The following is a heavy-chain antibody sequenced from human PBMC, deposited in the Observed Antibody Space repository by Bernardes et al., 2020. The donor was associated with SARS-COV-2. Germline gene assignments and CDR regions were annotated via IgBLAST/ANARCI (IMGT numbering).Heavy chain of an antibody. V-gene: IGHV4-34*01. Sequence: SETLSLTCAVYGGSFNRYYWSWIRQPPGKGLEWIGEISHSGITNSNPSLKSRVTISVASSKSQFSLKLDSVTAADTAVYYCARGRLKTPYYYYGMDVWGQGTTVTVSS. CDR3: ARGRLKTPYYYYGMDV. D-gene: IGHD2-15*01. CDR2: ISHSGIT. J-gene: IGHJ6*02. CDR1: GGSFNRYY.